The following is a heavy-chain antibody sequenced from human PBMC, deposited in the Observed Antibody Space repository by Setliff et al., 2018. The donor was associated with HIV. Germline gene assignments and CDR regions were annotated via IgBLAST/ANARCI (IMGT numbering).Heavy chain of an antibody. Sequence: GSLRLSCVGSGFIFSGYSMNWVRQAPGKGLEWVSSISRSSDDIKYAESVKGRFTISRDNAKNSLYLQMNSLRVEDTAVYYCARVDFWSGHAFYMDVWGKGTTVTVSS. V-gene: IGHV3-21*01. J-gene: IGHJ6*03. CDR3: ARVDFWSGHAFYMDV. D-gene: IGHD3-3*01. CDR2: ISRSSDDI. CDR1: GFIFSGYS.